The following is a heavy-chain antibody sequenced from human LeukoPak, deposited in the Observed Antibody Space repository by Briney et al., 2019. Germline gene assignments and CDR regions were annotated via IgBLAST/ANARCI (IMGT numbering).Heavy chain of an antibody. D-gene: IGHD1-26*01. CDR1: GFTFSSYG. CDR3: AKDHSGSYYRPAYFDY. Sequence: GGSLRLSCAASGFTFSSYGMHWVRQAPGKGLEWVAFIRYDGSNNYYADSVKGRFTISRDNSKNTLYLQMNSLRAEDTAVYYCAKDHSGSYYRPAYFDYWGQGTLVTVSS. CDR2: IRYDGSNN. V-gene: IGHV3-30*02. J-gene: IGHJ4*02.